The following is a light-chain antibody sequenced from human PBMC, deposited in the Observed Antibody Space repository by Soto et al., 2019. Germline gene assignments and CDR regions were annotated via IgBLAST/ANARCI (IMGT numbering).Light chain of an antibody. CDR2: GNT. V-gene: IGLV1-40*01. Sequence: QSVLTQPPSVSGAPGQRVTISCTGSNSNIGAGYAAHWYQQLPDTAPKLLIYGNTNRPSGVPDRFSGSKSGTSASLAITGLQAEDEADYYCQSYDNSLSASVFGGGTKVTVL. CDR1: NSNIGAGYA. CDR3: QSYDNSLSASV. J-gene: IGLJ2*01.